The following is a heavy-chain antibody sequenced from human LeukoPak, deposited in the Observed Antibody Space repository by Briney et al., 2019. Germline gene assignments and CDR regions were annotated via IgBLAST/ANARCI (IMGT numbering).Heavy chain of an antibody. CDR3: ARRSSGSPPYYFGY. V-gene: IGHV3-74*01. CDR1: GFTFSRHW. CDR2: INSDASDT. D-gene: IGHD1-26*01. Sequence: GGSLRLSCAASGFTFSRHWMHWVRQAPGKGLVWISRINSDASDTNYADFVKGRFTISRDNAKNTLYLQMNSLRAEDTAVYYCARRSSGSPPYYFGYWGQGTLVTVSS. J-gene: IGHJ4*02.